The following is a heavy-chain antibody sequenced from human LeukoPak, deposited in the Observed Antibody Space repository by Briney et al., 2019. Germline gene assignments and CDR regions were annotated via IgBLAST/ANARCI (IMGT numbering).Heavy chain of an antibody. CDR2: IYPGDSDT. D-gene: IGHD2-2*01. CDR3: ARVRSEYCRSTSCVVFDY. CDR1: GYSFTSYW. J-gene: IGHJ4*02. V-gene: IGHV5-51*01. Sequence: GESLKISCKGSGYSFTSYWIGWVRQMPGKGLEWMGIIYPGDSDTRYSPSFQGQVTISADKSISTAYLQWSSLKASDTAMYYCARVRSEYCRSTSCVVFDYWGQGTLVTVSS.